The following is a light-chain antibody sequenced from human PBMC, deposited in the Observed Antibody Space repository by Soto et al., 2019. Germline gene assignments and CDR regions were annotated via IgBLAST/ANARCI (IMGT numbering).Light chain of an antibody. CDR3: QQLNSYPRIT. J-gene: IGKJ4*01. CDR1: QGISSY. CDR2: AAS. V-gene: IGKV1-9*01. Sequence: DIQLTQSPSFLSASVGDRVTITCRASQGISSYLAWYQQKPGKAPKLLIYAASTLQSGVPSRFSGSGSGTEFPLTISSLQPEDFATSYCQQLNSYPRITFGGGTKVEIK.